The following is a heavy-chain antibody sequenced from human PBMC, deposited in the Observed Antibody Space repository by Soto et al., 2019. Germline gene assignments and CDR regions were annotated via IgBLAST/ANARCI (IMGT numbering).Heavy chain of an antibody. V-gene: IGHV1-3*05. CDR1: GYTFTNYA. CDR2: INAGNGNT. J-gene: IGHJ5*02. CDR3: ARGFPLWFDP. D-gene: IGHD3-16*02. Sequence: QVQLVQSGAEEKKPGASVKVSCKASGYTFTNYAMHWVRQAPGQRLEWMGWINAGNGNTKYSQKFQGRVTITRDTSASTAYMELSSMRSEDTSVYYSARGFPLWFDPWGQGTLVTVSS.